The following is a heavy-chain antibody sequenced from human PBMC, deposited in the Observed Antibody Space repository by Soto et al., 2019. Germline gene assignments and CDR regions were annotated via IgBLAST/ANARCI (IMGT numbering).Heavy chain of an antibody. Sequence: QVQLQESGSGLLKPSQTLSLDCSVSGDSLRRGFHHWSWIRQTPGKGLQLIGYIHTNGDTHYDPSLRNRLNMTKVTTESSFSLKVTSVTAADTAVYYCARGTVYSCPNDKCGFFFDHWGQGALVTVTS. D-gene: IGHD6-25*01. CDR3: ARGTVYSCPNDKCGFFFDH. J-gene: IGHJ4*02. CDR2: IHTNGDT. V-gene: IGHV4-31*03. CDR1: GDSLRRGFHH.